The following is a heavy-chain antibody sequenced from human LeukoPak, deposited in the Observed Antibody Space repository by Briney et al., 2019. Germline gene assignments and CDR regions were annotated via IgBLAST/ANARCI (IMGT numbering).Heavy chain of an antibody. Sequence: ASVKVSCKVSGYTLTELSMHWVRQAPAKGLEWMGGFDPEDGETIYAQKFQGRVTMTEDTSTDTAYMELSSLRSEDTAVYYCATAEGSYYYYYGMDVWGQGTTVTVSS. J-gene: IGHJ6*02. V-gene: IGHV1-24*01. CDR2: FDPEDGET. CDR3: ATAEGSYYYYYGMDV. CDR1: GYTLTELS.